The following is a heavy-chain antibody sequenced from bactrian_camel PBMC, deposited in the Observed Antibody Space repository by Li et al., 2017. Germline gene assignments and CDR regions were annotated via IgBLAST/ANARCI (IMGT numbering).Heavy chain of an antibody. J-gene: IGHJ4*01. Sequence: VQLVESGGGSVQAGGSLRLSCAASGFTFSDYTMAWFRQAPGNEREGVAYIAINGGTDYTYSVAGRFTISKDNAKNTLYLQMDSLKPEDTAMYYCAAERCLWWTKDYTLDGARYSYWGQGTQVTVS. CDR2: IAINGGT. CDR3: AAERCLWWTKDYTLDGARYSY. CDR1: GFTFSDYT. V-gene: IGHV3S55*01. D-gene: IGHD7*01.